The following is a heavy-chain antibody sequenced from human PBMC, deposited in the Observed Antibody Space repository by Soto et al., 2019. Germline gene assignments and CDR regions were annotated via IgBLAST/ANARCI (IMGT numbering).Heavy chain of an antibody. V-gene: IGHV4-30-4*01. D-gene: IGHD5-18*01. CDR1: GGSISSGDYY. Sequence: NPSETLSLTCTVSGGSISSGDYYWSWIRQPPGKGLEWIGYIYYSGSTYYNPSLKSRVTISVDTSKDQFSLKLSSVTAADTAVYYCARDIKDTAMFWFWFDPWGQGTLVTVSS. J-gene: IGHJ5*02. CDR2: IYYSGST. CDR3: ARDIKDTAMFWFWFDP.